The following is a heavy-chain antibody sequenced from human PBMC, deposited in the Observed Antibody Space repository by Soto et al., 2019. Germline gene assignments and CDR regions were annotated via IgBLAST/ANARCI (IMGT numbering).Heavy chain of an antibody. D-gene: IGHD3-3*01. V-gene: IGHV4-31*03. CDR2: IYYSGST. CDR3: ARGGRITIFYYYMDV. J-gene: IGHJ6*03. Sequence: SETLSLTCTVSGGSISSGGYYWSWIRQHPGKGLEWIGYIYYSGSTYYNPSLKSRVTISVDTSKNQFSLKLSSVTAADTAVYYCARGGRITIFYYYMDVWGKGTTVTVSS. CDR1: GGSISSGGYY.